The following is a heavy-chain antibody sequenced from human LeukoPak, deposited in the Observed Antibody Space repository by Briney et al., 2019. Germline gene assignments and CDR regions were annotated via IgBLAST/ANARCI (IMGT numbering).Heavy chain of an antibody. J-gene: IGHJ5*02. Sequence: ESLKISCKGSGYSFTSYWIGLVRQMPGKGLEWMGIIYPGDSDTRYSPSFQGQVTISADKSISTDYLQWSSLQASDTAMYYCARPSGTPYYYDSSSPFDPWGQGTLVTVS. D-gene: IGHD3-22*01. CDR2: IYPGDSDT. V-gene: IGHV5-51*01. CDR3: ARPSGTPYYYDSSSPFDP. CDR1: GYSFTSYW.